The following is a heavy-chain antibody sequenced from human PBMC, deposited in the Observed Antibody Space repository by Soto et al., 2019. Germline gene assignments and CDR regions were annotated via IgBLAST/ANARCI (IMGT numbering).Heavy chain of an antibody. Sequence: PXGSLRLSCSASGFTFTTYVMSWVRQAPGKGLEWVSDISGSGGTTYYADSVKGRFTVSRDNSKNTLYLQMNSLRAEDTAVYYCAKHRRREIPFDFWGQGTLATVSS. CDR3: AKHRRREIPFDF. V-gene: IGHV3-23*01. CDR1: GFTFTTYV. CDR2: ISGSGGTT. J-gene: IGHJ4*02. D-gene: IGHD2-2*01.